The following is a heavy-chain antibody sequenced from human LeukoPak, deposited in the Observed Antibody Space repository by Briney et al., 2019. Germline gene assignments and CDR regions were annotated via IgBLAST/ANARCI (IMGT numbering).Heavy chain of an antibody. CDR2: IWYDGSNK. CDR1: GFTFSSYG. V-gene: IGHV3-33*01. Sequence: PGGSLRLSCAASGFTFSSYGMHWVRQAPGKGLEWVAVIWYDGSNKYYADSVKGRFTISRDNSKNTLYLQMNSLRAEDTAVYYCARDVGYSSRTYYFDYWGQGTLVTVSS. D-gene: IGHD6-13*01. CDR3: ARDVGYSSRTYYFDY. J-gene: IGHJ4*02.